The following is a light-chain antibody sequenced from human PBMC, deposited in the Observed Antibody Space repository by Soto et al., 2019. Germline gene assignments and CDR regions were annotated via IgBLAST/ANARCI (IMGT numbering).Light chain of an antibody. J-gene: IGLJ1*01. V-gene: IGLV1-47*01. Sequence: QSALTQSPSASGTPGQRVTISCSGSASTIGRNYVYWYQQLPGTAPKLLIYRNSQRPSGVPDRFSGSKYGTSASLAISGLRSEDEADYYCAAWDDNLSGFYVFGDGTKVTVL. CDR3: AAWDDNLSGFYV. CDR1: ASTIGRNY. CDR2: RNS.